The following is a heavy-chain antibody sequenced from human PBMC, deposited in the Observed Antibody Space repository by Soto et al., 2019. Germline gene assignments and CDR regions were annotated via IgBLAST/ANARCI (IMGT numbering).Heavy chain of an antibody. J-gene: IGHJ5*02. CDR3: ARDRGIAVAGTNWFDP. Sequence: SETLSLTCTVSGGSISSYYWSWIRQPPGKGLEWIGYIYYSGSTNYNPSLKSRVTMSVDTSKNQFSLKLSSVTAADTAVYYCARDRGIAVAGTNWFDPWGQGTLVTVSS. CDR2: IYYSGST. CDR1: GGSISSYY. D-gene: IGHD6-19*01. V-gene: IGHV4-59*12.